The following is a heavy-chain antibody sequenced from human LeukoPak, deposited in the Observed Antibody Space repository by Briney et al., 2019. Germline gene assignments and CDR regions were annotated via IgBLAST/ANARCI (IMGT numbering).Heavy chain of an antibody. CDR2: IYHSGST. CDR1: GYSISSGHY. CDR3: ARDHGVTMIVVVGFDY. Sequence: SETLSLTCTVSGYSISSGHYWGWIRQPPGKGLEWIGSIYHSGSTYYNPSLKSRVTISVDTSKNQFSLKLSSVTAADTAVYYCARDHGVTMIVVVGFDYWGQGTLVTVSS. V-gene: IGHV4-38-2*02. D-gene: IGHD3-22*01. J-gene: IGHJ4*02.